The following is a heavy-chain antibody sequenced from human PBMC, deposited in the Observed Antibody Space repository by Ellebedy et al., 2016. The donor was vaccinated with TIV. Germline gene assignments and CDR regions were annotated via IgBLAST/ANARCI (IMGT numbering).Heavy chain of an antibody. V-gene: IGHV3-11*01. CDR3: AKGSIGAATSCLDD. CDR1: GFPFSDYY. CDR2: FTSGDTI. Sequence: PGGSLRLSCAASGFPFSDYYMSWIRQAPGKGLEWVSFFTSGDTIYYADSVKGRFTISRDNAKNSLSLHMNSLRAEDTAVYYCAKGSIGAATSCLDDWGQGTLVTVSS. D-gene: IGHD6-13*01. J-gene: IGHJ4*02.